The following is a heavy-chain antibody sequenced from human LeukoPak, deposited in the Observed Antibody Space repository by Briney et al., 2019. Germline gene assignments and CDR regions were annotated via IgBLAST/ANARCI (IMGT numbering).Heavy chain of an antibody. D-gene: IGHD6-13*01. CDR1: GGSFSGYY. Sequence: ETLSLTCAVYGGSFSGYYWSWVRQAPGKGLEWVANIKQDGSEKYYVDSVKGRFTISRDNAKNSLYLQMNSLRAEDTAVYYCARALVYWGQGTLVTVSS. CDR2: IKQDGSEK. CDR3: ARALVY. V-gene: IGHV3-7*03. J-gene: IGHJ4*02.